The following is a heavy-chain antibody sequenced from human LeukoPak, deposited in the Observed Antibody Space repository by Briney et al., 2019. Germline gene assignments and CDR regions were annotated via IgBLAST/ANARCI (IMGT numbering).Heavy chain of an antibody. J-gene: IGHJ6*02. V-gene: IGHV3-7*01. CDR3: ARALDYDGYYYYYYGMDV. CDR2: IKQDGTEK. CDR1: GFTFSTYW. Sequence: GGSLRLSCAASGFTFSTYWMSWVRQAPGKGLEWVAVIKQDGTEKYYVDSVKGRFTISRDNSKNTLYLQMNSLRAEDTAVYYCARALDYDGYYYYYYGMDVWGQGTTVTVSS. D-gene: IGHD3/OR15-3a*01.